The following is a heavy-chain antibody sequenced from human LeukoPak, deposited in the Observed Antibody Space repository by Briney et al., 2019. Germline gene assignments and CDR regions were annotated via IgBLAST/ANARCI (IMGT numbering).Heavy chain of an antibody. V-gene: IGHV3-23*01. CDR2: LSGSGGST. D-gene: IGHD6-13*01. CDR1: GFTFSNYA. J-gene: IGHJ4*02. CDR3: AKVDSGIVATGSPYFDY. Sequence: PGGSLRLSCAASGFTFSNYATNWVRQAPGKGLEWVSSLSGSGGSTYHADSVKGRFTISRDNSKNTLYLQMNSLRAEDTAVYYCAKVDSGIVATGSPYFDYWGQGTLVTVSS.